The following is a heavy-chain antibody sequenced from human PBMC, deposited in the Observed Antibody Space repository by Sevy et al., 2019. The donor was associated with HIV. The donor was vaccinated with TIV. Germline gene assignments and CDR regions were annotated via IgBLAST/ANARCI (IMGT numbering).Heavy chain of an antibody. CDR2: ISNSGTTI. CDR3: AGDLPPSATTVAHFDY. Sequence: GGSLRLSCAASGFTFSSYEMNWVRQAPGKGLEWVSYISNSGTTISYSDSVRGRFSISRDNARNSLYRQMNSLRAEDTAVYYCAGDLPPSATTVAHFDYWGQGTLVTVSS. CDR1: GFTFSSYE. V-gene: IGHV3-48*03. J-gene: IGHJ4*02. D-gene: IGHD4-17*01.